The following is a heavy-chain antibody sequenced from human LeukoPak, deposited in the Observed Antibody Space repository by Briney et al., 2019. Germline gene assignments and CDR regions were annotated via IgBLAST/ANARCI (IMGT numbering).Heavy chain of an antibody. J-gene: IGHJ4*02. V-gene: IGHV3-21*04. CDR3: AKYCSGGLCYSGFDY. Sequence: GGSLRLSCAASGFTFSSYSMNWVRQAPGKGLEWVSSISSSSSYIYYADSVKGRFTISRDNSKDTVYLQMNSLRAEDTGIYYCAKYCSGGLCYSGFDYWGLGTLVTVSS. CDR2: ISSSSSYI. CDR1: GFTFSSYS. D-gene: IGHD2-15*01.